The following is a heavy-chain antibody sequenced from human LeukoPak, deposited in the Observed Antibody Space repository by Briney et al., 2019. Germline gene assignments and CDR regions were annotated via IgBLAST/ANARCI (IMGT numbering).Heavy chain of an antibody. J-gene: IGHJ5*02. Sequence: SQTLSLTCTVSGGSISSGGYYWSWIRQHPGKGLEWIGYIYYSGSTYYNPSLKSRVTISVDTSKNQFSLKLSSVTAADTAVYYCARGGQPLLGNWFDPWGQGTLVPVSS. D-gene: IGHD2-21*02. V-gene: IGHV4-31*03. CDR2: IYYSGST. CDR1: GGSISSGGYY. CDR3: ARGGQPLLGNWFDP.